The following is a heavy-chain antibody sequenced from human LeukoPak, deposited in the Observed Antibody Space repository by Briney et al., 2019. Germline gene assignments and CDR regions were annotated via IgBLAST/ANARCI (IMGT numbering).Heavy chain of an antibody. CDR2: INHSGST. CDR1: GGSFSGYY. J-gene: IGHJ3*02. V-gene: IGHV4-34*01. CDR3: ARRPFCSSTSCHAFDI. Sequence: PSETLSLTCAVYGGSFSGYYWSWIRQPPGKGLEWIGEINHSGSTNYNPSLKSRVTISVDTSKNQFSLKLSSVTAADTAVYYCARRPFCSSTSCHAFDIWGQGTMVTVSS. D-gene: IGHD2-2*01.